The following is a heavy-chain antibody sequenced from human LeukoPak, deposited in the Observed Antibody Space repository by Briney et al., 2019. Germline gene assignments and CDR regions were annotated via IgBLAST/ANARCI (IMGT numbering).Heavy chain of an antibody. D-gene: IGHD4-17*01. CDR1: GFTFSSYA. J-gene: IGHJ5*02. Sequence: GSLRLSCAASGFTFSSYAMSWVRQAPGKGLEWIGYIYYSGSTNYNPSLKSRVTISVDTSKNQFSLKLSSVTAADTAVYYYARAPFMTTVTERPLYNWFDPWGQGTLVTVSS. CDR2: IYYSGST. CDR3: ARAPFMTTVTERPLYNWFDP. V-gene: IGHV4-59*01.